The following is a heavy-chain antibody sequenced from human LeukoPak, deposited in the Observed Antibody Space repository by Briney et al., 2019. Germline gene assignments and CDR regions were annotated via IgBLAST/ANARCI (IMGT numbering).Heavy chain of an antibody. Sequence: GGSLRLSCAASGFTFSSYSMNWVRQAPGKGLTWVSSISSSSSYIYYADSVKGRFTISRDNAKNSLYLQMNSLRAEDTAVYYCARAPRQDYYDSSGYPRMDAFDIWGQGTMVTVSS. CDR1: GFTFSSYS. D-gene: IGHD3-22*01. CDR2: ISSSSSYI. J-gene: IGHJ3*02. V-gene: IGHV3-21*01. CDR3: ARAPRQDYYDSSGYPRMDAFDI.